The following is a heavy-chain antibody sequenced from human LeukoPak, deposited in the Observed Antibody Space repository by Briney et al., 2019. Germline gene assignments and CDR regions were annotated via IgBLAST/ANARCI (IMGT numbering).Heavy chain of an antibody. CDR1: GVSISSYY. J-gene: IGHJ6*03. V-gene: IGHV4-59*01. Sequence: SETLSLSCTVSGVSISSYYWSWIRQPPGKGLEWIGYIYYSGSTNYNPSLKSRVTISVDTSKNQFSLKLSSVTAADTAVYYCARESGIRSPYYYYVDVGGKGTTVTVSS. D-gene: IGHD1-26*01. CDR2: IYYSGST. CDR3: ARESGIRSPYYYYVDV.